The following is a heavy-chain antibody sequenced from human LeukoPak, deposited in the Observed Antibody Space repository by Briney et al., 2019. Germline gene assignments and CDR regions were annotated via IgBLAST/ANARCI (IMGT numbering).Heavy chain of an antibody. CDR2: IAYDGSRA. Sequence: PGRSLRLFCAGSGFTFGGYGMHWFRQTPGKGLEWVAVIAYDGSRAFYAESVKGRFTISRDNSKNTMSVQMDDLRAEDTAVYYCTRYNNDHFDYWGQGTLVTVSS. V-gene: IGHV3-33*01. D-gene: IGHD1-14*01. CDR3: TRYNNDHFDY. CDR1: GFTFGGYG. J-gene: IGHJ4*02.